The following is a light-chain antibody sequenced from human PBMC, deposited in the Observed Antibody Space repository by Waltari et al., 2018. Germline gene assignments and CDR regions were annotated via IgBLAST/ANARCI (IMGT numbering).Light chain of an antibody. CDR2: DAS. Sequence: EIVLTQSPGTLSLSPGERATLPCSASQTVNSKYLVWYQQKPAQAPRLLIYDASTRATGIPDRFSGSGSGTGFTLTISRLEPEDFAVYYCQQYGGSPWTFGQGTKVESK. CDR1: QTVNSKY. J-gene: IGKJ1*01. V-gene: IGKV3-20*01. CDR3: QQYGGSPWT.